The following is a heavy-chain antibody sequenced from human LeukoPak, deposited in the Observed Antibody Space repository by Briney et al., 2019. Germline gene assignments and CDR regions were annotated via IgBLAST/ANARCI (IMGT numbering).Heavy chain of an antibody. V-gene: IGHV1-2*02. CDR3: ARSCSGGSCPLDY. CDR1: GHTFTGYY. J-gene: IGHJ4*02. CDR2: INPNSGGT. Sequence: ASVKVSCKASGHTFTGYYMHWVRQAPGQGLEWMGWINPNSGGTNYAQKFQGRVTMTRDTSISTAYMELRRLRSDDTAVYYCARSCSGGSCPLDYWGQGTLVTVSS. D-gene: IGHD2-15*01.